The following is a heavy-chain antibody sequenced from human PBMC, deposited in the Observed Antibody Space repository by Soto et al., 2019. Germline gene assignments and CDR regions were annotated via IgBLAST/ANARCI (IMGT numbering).Heavy chain of an antibody. CDR3: ARRRRVYAEMAANNRFES. D-gene: IGHD2-8*01. V-gene: IGHV4-30-4*01. Sequence: TLSRTCTVSCGSMGSCNYYWSWIRQPPGKRLELIGFVYDSGNTYCNPSLKSRLSISVDTSKNQFSLSLSSVTAADTAAYYCARRRRVYAEMAANNRFESSGEGTLVTVS. J-gene: IGHJ5*01. CDR1: CGSMGSCNYY. CDR2: VYDSGNT.